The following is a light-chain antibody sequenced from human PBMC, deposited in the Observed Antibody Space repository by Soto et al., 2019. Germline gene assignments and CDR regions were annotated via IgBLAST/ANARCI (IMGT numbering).Light chain of an antibody. Sequence: QSALTQPASVSGSPGQSITISCTGTSSDVGGYNYVSWYQQHPGKAPKLMIYDVSNRPSGVSNRFSGSKSGNTASLTISGGQAEEEADYYCSSYTGSSTYVVFGGGTQLTVL. CDR1: SSDVGGYNY. V-gene: IGLV2-14*01. CDR3: SSYTGSSTYVV. J-gene: IGLJ2*01. CDR2: DVS.